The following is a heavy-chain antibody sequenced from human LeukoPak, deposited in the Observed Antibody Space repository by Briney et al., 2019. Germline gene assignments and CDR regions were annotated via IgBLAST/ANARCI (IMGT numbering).Heavy chain of an antibody. CDR2: IWYDGSNK. CDR1: GFTFSSYG. CDR3: ARENSPYYYYGLDV. V-gene: IGHV3-33*01. J-gene: IGHJ6*02. D-gene: IGHD2/OR15-2a*01. Sequence: GGSLRLSSAASGFTFSSYGMHWVRQAPGKGLEWVAVIWYDGSNKYYADSVKGRFTISRDNSKNTLYLQMNSLRAEDTAVYYCARENSPYYYYGLDVWGQGITVTVSS.